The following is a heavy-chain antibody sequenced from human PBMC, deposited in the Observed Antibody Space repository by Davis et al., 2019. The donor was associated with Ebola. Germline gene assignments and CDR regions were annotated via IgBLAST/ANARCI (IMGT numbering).Heavy chain of an antibody. Sequence: ASVKVSCKASGYTFTSYYMHWVRQAPGQGLEWMGIINPSGGSTSYAQKFQGRVTMTRDTSTSTVYMELSSLRSEDTAVYYCARDLGDYYGSGSYIDYWGQGTLVTVSS. CDR3: ARDLGDYYGSGSYIDY. J-gene: IGHJ4*02. CDR2: INPSGGST. D-gene: IGHD3-10*01. V-gene: IGHV1-46*01. CDR1: GYTFTSYY.